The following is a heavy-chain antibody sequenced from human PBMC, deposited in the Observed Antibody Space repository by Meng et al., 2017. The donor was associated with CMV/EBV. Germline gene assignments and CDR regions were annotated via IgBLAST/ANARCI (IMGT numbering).Heavy chain of an antibody. CDR3: ARAVPAAIGKSWFDP. CDR1: GFTFDDYG. Sequence: GESLKISCAASGFTFDDYGMSWVRQAPGKGLEWVSGINWNGSSTGYADSVKGRFTISRDNAKNSLYLQMNSLRAEDTALYYCARAVPAAIGKSWFDPWGQGTLVTVSS. D-gene: IGHD2-2*01. V-gene: IGHV3-20*04. J-gene: IGHJ5*02. CDR2: INWNGSST.